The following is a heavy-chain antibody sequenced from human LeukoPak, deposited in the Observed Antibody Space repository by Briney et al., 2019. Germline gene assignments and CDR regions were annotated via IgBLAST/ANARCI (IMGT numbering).Heavy chain of an antibody. D-gene: IGHD6-13*01. J-gene: IGHJ4*02. Sequence: SQTLSLTCAMSRDSVSSNSAAWNWIRQSPSRGLEWLGRTYYRSKWFNDYAVSVKGRITINPDTSKNQFSLQLNSVTPEDTAVYYCARYSSNFKFFDYWGQGTLVTVSS. CDR3: ARYSSNFKFFDY. V-gene: IGHV6-1*01. CDR1: RDSVSSNSAA. CDR2: TYYRSKWFN.